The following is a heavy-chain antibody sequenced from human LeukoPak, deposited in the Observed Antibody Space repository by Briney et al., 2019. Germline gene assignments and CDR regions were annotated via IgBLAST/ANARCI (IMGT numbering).Heavy chain of an antibody. CDR1: GFTFSSCA. J-gene: IGHJ4*02. V-gene: IGHV3-23*01. CDR3: AKMAWFGELPGEDY. Sequence: PGGSLRLSCAASGFTFSSCAMGWVRQAPGKGLEWVSAIDASGGTTYYTDPVKGRFTVFRDNSKNTLYLKMNSLRAEDMAVYYCAKMAWFGELPGEDYWGQGILVTVSS. D-gene: IGHD3-10*01. CDR2: IDASGGTT.